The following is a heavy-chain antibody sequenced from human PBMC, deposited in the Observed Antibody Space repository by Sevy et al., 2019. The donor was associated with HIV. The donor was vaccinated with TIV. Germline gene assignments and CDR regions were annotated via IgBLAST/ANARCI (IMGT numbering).Heavy chain of an antibody. CDR1: GFTFSTYP. CDR3: ARDSGYPINSSPGAT. CDR2: ISYDGSSK. V-gene: IGHV3-30-3*01. D-gene: IGHD2-15*01. Sequence: GGSLRLSCAGSGFTFSTYPMHWVRQSPGKGLEWVTGISYDGSSKYYADSVKGRFTISRDNSKNTVFLQMDSLRVDDTAVYYCARDSGYPINSSPGATWGQGALVTVSS. J-gene: IGHJ5*02.